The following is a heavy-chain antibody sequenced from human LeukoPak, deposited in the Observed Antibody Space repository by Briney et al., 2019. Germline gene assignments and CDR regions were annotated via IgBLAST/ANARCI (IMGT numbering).Heavy chain of an antibody. CDR2: IIPIFGTA. CDR1: GGTFSSYA. V-gene: IGHV1-69*13. Sequence: SVKVSCKASGGTFSSYAISWVRQAPGQGLEWMGGIIPIFGTANYAQKFQGRVTITADESTSTAYMELSSLRSEDTAVYYCARDSVKRRGPILTGYYNFDYWGQGTLVTVSS. CDR3: ARDSVKRRGPILTGYYNFDY. J-gene: IGHJ4*02. D-gene: IGHD3-9*01.